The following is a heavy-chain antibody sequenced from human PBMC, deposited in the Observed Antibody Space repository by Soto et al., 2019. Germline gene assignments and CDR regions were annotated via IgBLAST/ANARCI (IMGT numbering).Heavy chain of an antibody. CDR1: GGSISSGGYY. Sequence: QVQLQESGQGLVKPSQTLSLTCTVSGGSISSGGYYWSWIRQHPGKGLEWIGYIYYSGSTYYNPSLKSRGTISVDTTKNQFSMLLSSVTAADTAMYSWAVIYSGSPRWTLRYWGQGPLVAVSS. CDR2: IYYSGST. J-gene: IGHJ4*02. D-gene: IGHD1-26*01. V-gene: IGHV4-31*03. CDR3: AVIYSGSPRWTLRY.